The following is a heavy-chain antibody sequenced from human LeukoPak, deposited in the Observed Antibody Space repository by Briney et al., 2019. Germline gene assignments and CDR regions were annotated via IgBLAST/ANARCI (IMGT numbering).Heavy chain of an antibody. CDR3: ARGALVLWFGEFHPYYFDY. CDR2: IYTSGST. CDR1: GNSISSYY. D-gene: IGHD3-10*01. J-gene: IGHJ4*02. Sequence: SETLSLTCTVSGNSISSYYWSWIRQPAGKGLEWIGRIYTSGSTNYNPSLKSRVTMSVDTSKNQFSLNLSSVTAADTAVYYCARGALVLWFGEFHPYYFDYWGQGTLVTVSS. V-gene: IGHV4-4*07.